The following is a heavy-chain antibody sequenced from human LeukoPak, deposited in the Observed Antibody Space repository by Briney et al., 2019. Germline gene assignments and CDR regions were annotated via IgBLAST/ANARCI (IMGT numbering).Heavy chain of an antibody. V-gene: IGHV3-64*01. D-gene: IGHD7-27*01. Sequence: QPGGSLRLSCAASGFTFSSYAMHWVRQAPGKGLEYVSAISSNGSSTYYANSVKGRFTISRDNSKNTLYLKMGSLRAEDMAVYYCARDGDGNYFDYWGQGTLVTVSS. J-gene: IGHJ4*02. CDR2: ISSNGSST. CDR3: ARDGDGNYFDY. CDR1: GFTFSSYA.